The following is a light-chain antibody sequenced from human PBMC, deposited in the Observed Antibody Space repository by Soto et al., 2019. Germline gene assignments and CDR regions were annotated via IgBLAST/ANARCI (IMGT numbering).Light chain of an antibody. CDR1: QSISGY. CDR3: QQRYKWTIT. V-gene: IGKV3-11*02. CDR2: DAS. J-gene: IGKJ5*01. Sequence: IVLSQSPSTLSLSPVERATLSCRANQSISGYLGWYKQNPGQPTRILIYDASNRATGIPVRFSGSGSGRDFTLTLSSLDNDDFSVYYRQQRYKWTITFGQGKRLEI.